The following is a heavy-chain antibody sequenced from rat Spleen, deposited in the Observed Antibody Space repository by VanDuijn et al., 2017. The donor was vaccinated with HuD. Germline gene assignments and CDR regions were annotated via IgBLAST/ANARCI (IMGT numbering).Heavy chain of an antibody. J-gene: IGHJ2*01. Sequence: EVQLVESGGGLVQPGRSLKLSCVASGFTFNNYWMTWIRQAPGKGLEWVASITNAAGKVHYPDSVKGRFTISRDNAQSTLYLQMSKLGSEDTAIYYSVREDLGVRDWGQGVMVTVSP. CDR1: GFTFNNYW. CDR3: VREDLGVRD. V-gene: IGHV5-31*01. CDR2: ITNAAGKV. D-gene: IGHD5-1*01.